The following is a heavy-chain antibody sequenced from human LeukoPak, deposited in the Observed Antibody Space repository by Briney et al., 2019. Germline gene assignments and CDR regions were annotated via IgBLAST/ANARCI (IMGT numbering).Heavy chain of an antibody. CDR3: ARFMVTMVRGVITHYYYYMDV. CDR1: GGSISSYY. D-gene: IGHD3-10*01. J-gene: IGHJ6*03. V-gene: IGHV4-4*07. CDR2: IYTSGST. Sequence: PSETLSLTCTVSGGSISSYYWSWIRQPAGKGLEWIGRIYTSGSTNYNPSLKSRVTMSVDTSKNQFSLKLSSVTAADTAVYYCARFMVTMVRGVITHYYYYMDVWGKGTTVTVSS.